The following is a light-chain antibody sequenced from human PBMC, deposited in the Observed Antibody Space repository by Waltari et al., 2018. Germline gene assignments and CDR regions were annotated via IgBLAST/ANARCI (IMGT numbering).Light chain of an antibody. CDR3: QQYDHLPIT. CDR2: DVS. CDR1: QDISNY. V-gene: IGKV1-33*01. Sequence: DIQMTQSPSSLSASVGDRVSITCQARQDISNYLNWYQQKPGKAPKLLVYDVSYLETGVPSRFSGSGFGTDFTFTINSLQPEDIATYYCQQYDHLPITFGQGTRLEIK. J-gene: IGKJ5*01.